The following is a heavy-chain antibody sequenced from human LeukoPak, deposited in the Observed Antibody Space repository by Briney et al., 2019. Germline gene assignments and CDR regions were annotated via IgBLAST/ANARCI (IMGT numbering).Heavy chain of an antibody. CDR2: IYSGGST. J-gene: IGHJ6*02. CDR1: GFTVSSNY. V-gene: IGHV3-66*04. Sequence: GGSLRLSCAASGFTVSSNYMSWVRQAPGKGLEWVSVIYSGGSTYYADSVKGRFTISRDNSKNTLYLQMNSLRAEDTAVYYCASHIHNDRIYYGMDVWGQGTTVTVSS. CDR3: ASHIHNDRIYYGMDV. D-gene: IGHD1-1*01.